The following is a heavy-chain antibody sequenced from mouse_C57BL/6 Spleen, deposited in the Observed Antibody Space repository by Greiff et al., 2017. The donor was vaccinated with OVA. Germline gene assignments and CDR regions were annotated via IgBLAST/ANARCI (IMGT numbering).Heavy chain of an antibody. J-gene: IGHJ3*01. CDR2: IDPEDGDT. Sequence: EVKLQESGAELVRPGASVKLSCTASGFNIKDYYMHWVKQRPEQGLEWIGRIDPEDGDTEYAPKFQGKATMTADTSSNTAYLQLSSLTSEDTAVYYCTTDYYGSSYAAWFAYWGQGTLVTVSA. V-gene: IGHV14-1*01. CDR1: GFNIKDYY. D-gene: IGHD1-1*01. CDR3: TTDYYGSSYAAWFAY.